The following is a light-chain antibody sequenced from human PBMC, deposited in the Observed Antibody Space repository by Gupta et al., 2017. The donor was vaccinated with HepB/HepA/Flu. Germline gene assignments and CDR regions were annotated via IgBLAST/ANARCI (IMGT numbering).Light chain of an antibody. CDR1: QSVSSSY. Sequence: ELVFTQYPAPLSLSPGERATLSCRASQSVSSSYLAWYQQKPGQAPRLLIYGASSRAPSIPDRFSGSGSGTEFTLNISRRETEDVAVYYCQQYGSSPLTFGGGTKVEIK. CDR2: GAS. V-gene: IGKV3-20*01. CDR3: QQYGSSPLT. J-gene: IGKJ4*01.